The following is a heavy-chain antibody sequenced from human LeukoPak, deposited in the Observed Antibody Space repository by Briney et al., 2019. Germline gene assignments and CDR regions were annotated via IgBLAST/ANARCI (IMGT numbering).Heavy chain of an antibody. CDR3: ARGPYTSGWFSFDY. Sequence: PSETLSLTCSVSGGPISGYYGIWLRQPAGRGLEGIGRIYNSENSDYNHSLKSRVTMSVDTSKNQFSLKLSSVTAADTDLYYCARGPYTSGWFSFDYWGQGTMVTVSS. CDR1: GGPISGYY. J-gene: IGHJ4*02. D-gene: IGHD6-19*01. CDR2: IYNSENS. V-gene: IGHV4-4*07.